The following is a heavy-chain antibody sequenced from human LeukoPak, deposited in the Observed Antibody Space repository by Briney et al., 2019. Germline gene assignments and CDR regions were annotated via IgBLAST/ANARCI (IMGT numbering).Heavy chain of an antibody. D-gene: IGHD4-17*01. CDR2: ISSYNSYI. CDR1: GFTFSSYS. CDR3: AKGGASVTRYVDY. V-gene: IGHV3-21*01. J-gene: IGHJ4*02. Sequence: GGSLRLSCAASGFTFSSYSMNWVRQAPGKGLEWVSSISSYNSYIYYADSVKGRFTISRDNSQNTLYLQMNSLRPEDTAVYYCAKGGASVTRYVDYWGQGTLVTVSS.